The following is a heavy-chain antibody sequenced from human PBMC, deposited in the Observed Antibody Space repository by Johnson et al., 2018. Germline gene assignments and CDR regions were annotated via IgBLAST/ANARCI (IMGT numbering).Heavy chain of an antibody. CDR3: ARVRAAAGTLDAFDI. V-gene: IGHV4-34*01. CDR2: INHSGST. CDR1: GGSFSGYY. J-gene: IGHJ3*02. D-gene: IGHD6-13*01. Sequence: QVQLQQWGAGLLKPSETLSLTCAVYGGSFSGYYWSWIRQPPGKGLEWIGEINHSGSTNYNPSLKSRVTISLDTSKNQFSLKLNSVAAADTAVYYCARVRAAAGTLDAFDIWGQGTMVTVSS.